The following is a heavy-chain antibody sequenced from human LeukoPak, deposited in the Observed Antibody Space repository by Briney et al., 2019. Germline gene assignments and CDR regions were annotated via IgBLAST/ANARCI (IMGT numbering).Heavy chain of an antibody. CDR2: ISAYNGYT. V-gene: IGHV1-18*01. J-gene: IGHJ3*02. Sequence: GASVKVSCKASGYTFTCYGISWVRQAPGQGLEWMGWISAYNGYTKYAQKLQGRVTMTTDTSASTAYMELRSLRSDDTAVFYCARVPDPLGYCASASCTNDAFDIWGQGTMVTVSS. CDR3: ARVPDPLGYCASASCTNDAFDI. CDR1: GYTFTCYG. D-gene: IGHD2-2*01.